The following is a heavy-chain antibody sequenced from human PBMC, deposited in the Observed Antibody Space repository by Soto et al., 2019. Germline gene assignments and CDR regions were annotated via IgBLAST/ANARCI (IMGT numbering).Heavy chain of an antibody. CDR2: INSGASNI. Sequence: GASLRLSCTASGVTLRNYWMHWARQAPGKGLVWVSRINSGASNIKYADSVKGRFTISRDNATNTLSLRMNSLKAEDTAIYYCAKDSGFPDFGSVLHAFDISGQGTMVTVSS. CDR3: AKDSGFPDFGSVLHAFDI. J-gene: IGHJ3*02. D-gene: IGHD3-10*01. V-gene: IGHV3-74*03. CDR1: GVTLRNYW.